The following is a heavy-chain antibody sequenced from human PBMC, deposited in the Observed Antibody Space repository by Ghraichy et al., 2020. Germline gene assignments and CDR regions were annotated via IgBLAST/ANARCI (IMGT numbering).Heavy chain of an antibody. V-gene: IGHV1-18*01. J-gene: IGHJ4*02. CDR1: GYTFTSYG. CDR2: ISAYNGNT. CDR3: ARAAVYYDYVWGSYRCFTLGDY. D-gene: IGHD3-16*02. Sequence: ASVKVSCKASGYTFTSYGISWVRQAPGQGLEWMGWISAYNGNTNYAQKLQGRVTMTTDTSTSTAYMELRSLRSDDTAVYYCARAAVYYDYVWGSYRCFTLGDYWGQGTLVTVSS.